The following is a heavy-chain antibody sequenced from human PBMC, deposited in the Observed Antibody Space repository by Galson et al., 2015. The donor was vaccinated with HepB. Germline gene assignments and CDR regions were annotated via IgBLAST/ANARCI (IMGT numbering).Heavy chain of an antibody. V-gene: IGHV1-8*01. CDR2: MNPNSGNT. D-gene: IGHD3-3*01. Sequence: SVKVSCKASGYTFTSYDINWVRQAPGQGLEWMGWMNPNSGNTGYAQKFQGRVTMTRNTSISTAYMELSSLRSEDTAVYYCARKAPLQYYDFWSGYYKYYYYYMDVWGKGTTVTVSS. CDR1: GYTFTSYD. CDR3: ARKAPLQYYDFWSGYYKYYYYYMDV. J-gene: IGHJ6*03.